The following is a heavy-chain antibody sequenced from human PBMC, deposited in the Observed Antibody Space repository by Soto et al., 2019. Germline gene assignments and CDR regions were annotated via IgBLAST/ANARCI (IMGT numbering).Heavy chain of an antibody. CDR3: AELHSSSINI. V-gene: IGHV3-21*01. Sequence: GGSLRLSCAASGFTFSSYTMNWVRQAPGERLEWLSSISSSSSNIYYADSVKGRFSISRDNAKNSLYLQMNSLRAEDTAVYYCAELHSSSINIWGQGTMVTVSS. CDR2: ISSSSSNI. J-gene: IGHJ3*02. D-gene: IGHD6-13*01. CDR1: GFTFSSYT.